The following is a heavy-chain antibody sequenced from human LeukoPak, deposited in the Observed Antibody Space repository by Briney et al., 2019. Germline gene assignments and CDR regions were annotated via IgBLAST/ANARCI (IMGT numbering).Heavy chain of an antibody. V-gene: IGHV7-4-1*02. CDR2: INTNTAKP. D-gene: IGHD1-7*01. J-gene: IGHJ4*02. Sequence: GASVKVSCKASVYTFNTYAMNWVRQAPGQGLEWMGWINTNTAKPTYVQGFRGRFEFSLDTSVSTAYLQISSLKTDDTAVYYCARSGADNWNYEFDYWGQGTLITVSS. CDR1: VYTFNTYA. CDR3: ARSGADNWNYEFDY.